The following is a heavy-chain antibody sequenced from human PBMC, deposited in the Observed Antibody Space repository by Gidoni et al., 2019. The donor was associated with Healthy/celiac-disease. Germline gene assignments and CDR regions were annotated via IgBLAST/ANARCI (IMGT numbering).Heavy chain of an antibody. J-gene: IGHJ4*02. Sequence: QVQLVQSGAEVKKPGASVKVSCKASGYTFTSYDINWVRQATGQGLEWMGWMNPNSGNTGYAQKFQGRVTMTRNTSISTAYMELSSLRSEDTAVYYCARGRLSSGWSKRPFDYWGQGTLVTVSS. V-gene: IGHV1-8*01. CDR1: GYTFTSYD. CDR3: ARGRLSSGWSKRPFDY. CDR2: MNPNSGNT. D-gene: IGHD6-19*01.